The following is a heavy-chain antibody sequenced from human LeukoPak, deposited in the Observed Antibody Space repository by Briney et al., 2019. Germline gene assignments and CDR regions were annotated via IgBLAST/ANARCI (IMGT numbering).Heavy chain of an antibody. D-gene: IGHD3-3*01. CDR1: GFTFGDYA. CDR2: IRSKVYGETI. J-gene: IGHJ4*02. CDR3: SRASFGVVVNMYYFDY. V-gene: IGHV3-49*03. Sequence: GRSLRLSCAASGFTFGDYAMGWFRQAPGKGLEWLSFIRSKVYGETIEYAASVKGRFTISRDDSKSIAYLHMNSLETEDTAIYFCSRASFGVVVNMYYFDYWGLGTLVTVSS.